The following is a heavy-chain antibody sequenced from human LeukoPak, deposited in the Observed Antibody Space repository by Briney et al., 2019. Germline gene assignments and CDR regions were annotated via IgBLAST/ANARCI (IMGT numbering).Heavy chain of an antibody. V-gene: IGHV4-34*01. J-gene: IGHJ6*04. Sequence: SETLSLTCAVYGGSFSGYYWSWIRQPPGKGLEWIGEINHSGSTNYNPSLKSRVTISVDTSKNQFSLKLSSVTAADTAVYYCARGTMVRGVILNYYYYGMDVWGKGTTVTVSS. CDR3: ARGTMVRGVILNYYYYGMDV. CDR1: GGSFSGYY. D-gene: IGHD3-10*01. CDR2: INHSGST.